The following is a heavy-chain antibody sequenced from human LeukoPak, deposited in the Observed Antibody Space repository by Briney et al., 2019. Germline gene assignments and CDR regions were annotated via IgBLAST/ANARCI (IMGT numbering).Heavy chain of an antibody. J-gene: IGHJ4*02. CDR1: GGAISNDNFY. Sequence: SETLSLTCTVSGGAISNDNFYWGWVRQPPGKGLEWVGSINYSGTTYYSPSLRSRVNISVDTSRTQFFLRLNSVTAADTAVYYCARLFDSWGQGILVTVSS. V-gene: IGHV4-39*01. CDR3: ARLFDS. CDR2: INYSGTT.